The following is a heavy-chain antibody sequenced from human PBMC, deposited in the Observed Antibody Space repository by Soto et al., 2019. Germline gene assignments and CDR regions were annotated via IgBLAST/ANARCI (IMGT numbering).Heavy chain of an antibody. D-gene: IGHD6-13*01. CDR1: GGSFSGFY. CDR2: INHSGST. V-gene: IGHV4-34*01. CDR3: ARDEAAQYYFDY. Sequence: PSETLSLTCAVYGGSFSGFYWTWIRQPPGTGLEWIGEINHSGSTNYNPSLKSRVTISVDTSKNQISLQLHSVTPEDTAVYYCARDEAAQYYFDYWGQGTLVTVSS. J-gene: IGHJ4*02.